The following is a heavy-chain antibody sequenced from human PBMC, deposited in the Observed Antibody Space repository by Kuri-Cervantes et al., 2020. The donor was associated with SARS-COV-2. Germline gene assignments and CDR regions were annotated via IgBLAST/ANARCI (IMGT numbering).Heavy chain of an antibody. Sequence: GGSLRLSGAASGFTFSGSAMHWVRQASGKGLEWVGRIRSKANSYATAYAASVKGRFTISRDDSKNTAYLQMNSLKTEDTAVYYCSRSTVTSPLYGMDVWGQGTTVTVSS. CDR2: IRSKANSYAT. V-gene: IGHV3-73*01. CDR1: GFTFSGSA. CDR3: SRSTVTSPLYGMDV. J-gene: IGHJ6*02. D-gene: IGHD4-17*01.